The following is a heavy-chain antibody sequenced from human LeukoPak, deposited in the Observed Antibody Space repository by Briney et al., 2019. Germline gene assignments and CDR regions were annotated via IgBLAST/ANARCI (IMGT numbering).Heavy chain of an antibody. Sequence: GRSLRLSCAASGFTFSSYGMHWVRQAPGKGLEWVAVIWYDGSNKYYADSVKGRFTISRDNSKNTLYLQMNSLRAEDTAVYYCARDLWGSQLRGFDYWGQGTLVTVSS. V-gene: IGHV3-33*01. CDR3: ARDLWGSQLRGFDY. J-gene: IGHJ4*02. CDR2: IWYDGSNK. D-gene: IGHD7-27*01. CDR1: GFTFSSYG.